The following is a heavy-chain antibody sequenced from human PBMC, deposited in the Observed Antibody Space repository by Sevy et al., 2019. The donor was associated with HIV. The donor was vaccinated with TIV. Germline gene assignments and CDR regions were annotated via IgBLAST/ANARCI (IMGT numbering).Heavy chain of an antibody. J-gene: IGHJ3*02. D-gene: IGHD2-15*01. CDR3: ARGGRRIDVYNKKDAFDI. CDR1: GFTFSSYE. CDR2: ISSSGSSM. Sequence: GGSLRLSCAASGFTFSSYEMNWVRQAPGKGLEWLSHISSSGSSMYYADSVKGRFTISRDKAKNSLYLQMNSLRAEDTAVYYCARGGRRIDVYNKKDAFDIWGQGTMVTVSS. V-gene: IGHV3-48*03.